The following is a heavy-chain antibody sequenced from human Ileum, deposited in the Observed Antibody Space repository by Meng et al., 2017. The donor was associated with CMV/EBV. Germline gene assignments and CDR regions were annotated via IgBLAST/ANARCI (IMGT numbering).Heavy chain of an antibody. CDR3: ARDMWSGNSDYFDY. D-gene: IGHD3-3*01. CDR1: GYTLTGDY. Sequence: VQLWPLGAEVKKPGAAMKASGKASGYTLTGDYIHWVRQAPGQGPEWMGWINPNSGDTKYAQNFQGRVTMTRDTSISTVYMKLSRLQSDDTAVYYCARDMWSGNSDYFDYWGQGTLVTVSS. CDR2: INPNSGDT. J-gene: IGHJ4*02. V-gene: IGHV1-2*02.